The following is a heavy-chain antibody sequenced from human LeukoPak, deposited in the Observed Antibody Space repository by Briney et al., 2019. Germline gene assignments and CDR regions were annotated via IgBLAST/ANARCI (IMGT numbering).Heavy chain of an antibody. Sequence: GGSLRLSCAAYGFTFSTYWMSWVRQAPGKGLEWVANIKQDGSEKYYVDSVKGRFTISRDNAKNSLYLQMNSLRAEDTAVYYCARYCSGGSCYDYWGQGTLVTVSS. CDR2: IKQDGSEK. J-gene: IGHJ4*02. CDR1: GFTFSTYW. D-gene: IGHD2-15*01. V-gene: IGHV3-7*01. CDR3: ARYCSGGSCYDY.